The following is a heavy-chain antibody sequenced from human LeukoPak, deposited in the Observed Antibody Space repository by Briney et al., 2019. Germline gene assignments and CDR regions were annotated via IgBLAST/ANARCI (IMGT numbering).Heavy chain of an antibody. CDR2: INPNSGGT. CDR3: ALFWSGYFQYYYGMDV. CDR1: GYTFTGYY. V-gene: IGHV1-2*06. Sequence: GASVKVSCKASGYTFTGYYMHWVRQAPGQGLEWMGRINPNSGGTNYAQKFQGRVTMTRDTSISTAYMELSRLRSDDTAVYYCALFWSGYFQYYYGMDVWGQGTTVTVSS. D-gene: IGHD3-3*01. J-gene: IGHJ6*02.